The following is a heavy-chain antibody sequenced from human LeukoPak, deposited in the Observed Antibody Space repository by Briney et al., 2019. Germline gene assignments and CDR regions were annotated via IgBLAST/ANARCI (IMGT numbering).Heavy chain of an antibody. CDR3: ARVGYYYGSGSYLPHFDY. V-gene: IGHV1-2*02. J-gene: IGHJ4*02. Sequence: ASVTVSCKASGYTFTGYYMHWLRQAPGQGLEWMVLINPYSGGTNYAQKFQGRVTMTRDTSISTAYMELSRLRSDDTAVYYCARVGYYYGSGSYLPHFDYWGQGTLVTVSS. D-gene: IGHD3-10*01. CDR1: GYTFTGYY. CDR2: INPYSGGT.